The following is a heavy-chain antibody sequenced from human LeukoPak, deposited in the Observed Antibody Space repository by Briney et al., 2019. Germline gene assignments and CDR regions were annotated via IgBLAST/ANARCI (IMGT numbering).Heavy chain of an antibody. D-gene: IGHD2-2*01. Sequence: GGSLRLSCAASGFTFSSYWMSWIRQAPGKGLEWVSYISSSGSTIYYADSVKGRFTISRDNAKNSLYLQMNSLRAEDTAVYYCARDLVVPAAIVSAFDIWGQGTMVTVSS. CDR1: GFTFSSYW. V-gene: IGHV3-11*04. CDR3: ARDLVVPAAIVSAFDI. J-gene: IGHJ3*02. CDR2: ISSSGSTI.